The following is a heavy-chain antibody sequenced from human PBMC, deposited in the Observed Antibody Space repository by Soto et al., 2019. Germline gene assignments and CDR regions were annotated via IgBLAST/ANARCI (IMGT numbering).Heavy chain of an antibody. CDR2: ISWHNERT. Sequence: EVRLVVSGGGLVQPGRSLRLSCAASEFSFNNYAMHWVRQAPGAGLACVSFISWHNERTAYADSVKGRFTISRDNAKNSLFLQMNSLRTEDTAFYYCAGSHGDYNYFHYWAQGTPVTVSS. CDR1: EFSFNNYA. V-gene: IGHV3-9*01. CDR3: AGSHGDYNYFHY. J-gene: IGHJ4*02. D-gene: IGHD4-17*01.